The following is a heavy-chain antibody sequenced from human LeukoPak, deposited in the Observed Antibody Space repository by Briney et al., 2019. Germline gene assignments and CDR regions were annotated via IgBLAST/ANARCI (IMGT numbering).Heavy chain of an antibody. V-gene: IGHV6-1*01. Sequence: SQTLSLTCAISEDSVSSNFAAWNWIRQSPSRGLEWLGRTYYRSKWYNDYAVSVKSRIITNPDTSKNQFSLQLNSVTPEDTAVYYCARVDRAISTTGTLGDWGQGALVTVSS. CDR1: EDSVSSNFAA. D-gene: IGHD6-13*01. J-gene: IGHJ4*02. CDR2: TYYRSKWYN. CDR3: ARVDRAISTTGTLGD.